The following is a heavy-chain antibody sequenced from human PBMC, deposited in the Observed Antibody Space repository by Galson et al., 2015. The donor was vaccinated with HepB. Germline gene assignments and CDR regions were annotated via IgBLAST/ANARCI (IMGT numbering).Heavy chain of an antibody. CDR2: IYYSGST. Sequence: SYYWSWIRQPPGKGLEWIGYIYYSGSTNYNPSLKSRVTISVDTSKNQFSLKLSSVTAADTAVYYCARDRWDGYFDYWGQGTLVTVSS. D-gene: IGHD1-26*01. CDR3: ARDRWDGYFDY. V-gene: IGHV4-59*01. CDR1: SYY. J-gene: IGHJ4*02.